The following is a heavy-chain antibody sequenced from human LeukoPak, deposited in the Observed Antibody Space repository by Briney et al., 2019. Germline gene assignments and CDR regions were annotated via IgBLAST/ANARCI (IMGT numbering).Heavy chain of an antibody. D-gene: IGHD3-3*01. CDR3: ARDGSPFFWSGYPFDP. J-gene: IGHJ5*02. V-gene: IGHV4-34*01. CDR1: GGSFSGYY. Sequence: SETLSLTCAVYGGSFSGYYWSWIRQPPGKGLEWIGEINHSGSTYYNPSPKSRVTISVDTSKNQFSLKLSSVTAADTAVYYCARDGSPFFWSGYPFDPWGQGTLVTVSS. CDR2: INHSGST.